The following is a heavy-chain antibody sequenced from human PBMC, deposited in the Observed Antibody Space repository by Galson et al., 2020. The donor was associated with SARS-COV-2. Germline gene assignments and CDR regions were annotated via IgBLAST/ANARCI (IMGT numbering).Heavy chain of an antibody. CDR1: GYTLSSYY. J-gene: IGHJ4*02. CDR2: INPSGGSA. Sequence: ASVKVSCKASGYTLSSYYMHWVRQAPAQGLEWMGIINPSGGSASYSHKFQGRITMTRDTSTSTVYMELNSLTSDDTAVYYCARGRVSGGYWGQGTLVIVSS. D-gene: IGHD1-26*01. V-gene: IGHV1-46*03. CDR3: ARGRVSGGY.